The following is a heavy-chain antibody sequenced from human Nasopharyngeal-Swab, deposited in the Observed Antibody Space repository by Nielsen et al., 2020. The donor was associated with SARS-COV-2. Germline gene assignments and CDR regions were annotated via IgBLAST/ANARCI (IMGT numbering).Heavy chain of an antibody. V-gene: IGHV3-23*01. CDR3: AKDKAHSTFDY. D-gene: IGHD4-11*01. CDR1: GFTFSNYV. CDR2: TTNNGGST. Sequence: GGSLRLSCAASGFTFSNYVMNWVRQAPGKGLEWVSATTNNGGSTYYADSVKGRFTISRDNSKNTLFLQMNSLRAEDTAVYYCAKDKAHSTFDYWGQGTLVTVSS. J-gene: IGHJ4*02.